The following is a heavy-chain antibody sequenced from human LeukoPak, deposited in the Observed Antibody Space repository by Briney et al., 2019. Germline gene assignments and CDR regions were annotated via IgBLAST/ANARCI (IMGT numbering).Heavy chain of an antibody. Sequence: SETLSLTCTVSGGSISSSSYYWGWIRQPPGKGLEWIGSIYYSGSTYYNPSLKSRVTISVDTSKNQFSVKLSSVTAADTAVYYCARVLMTRRGNFDYGGERTLVTVSS. CDR2: IYYSGST. CDR3: ARVLMTRRGNFDY. D-gene: IGHD3-16*01. V-gene: IGHV4-39*01. J-gene: IGHJ4*02. CDR1: GGSISSSSYY.